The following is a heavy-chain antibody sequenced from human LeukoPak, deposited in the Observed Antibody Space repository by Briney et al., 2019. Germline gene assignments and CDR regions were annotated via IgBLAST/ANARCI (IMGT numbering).Heavy chain of an antibody. CDR1: GLTFIRYG. Sequence: PGGSLRLSCAASGLTFIRYGTSWVRQAPEKGLEWGSGVCISGGSPYYADSVEVRFTISRDHFKNTLYQPMTRLRAQAPAVYYCAKPMVRGFSVDAVDIWGQGTMVTVSS. CDR3: AKPMVRGFSVDAVDI. D-gene: IGHD3-10*01. V-gene: IGHV3-23*01. CDR2: VCISGGSP. J-gene: IGHJ3*02.